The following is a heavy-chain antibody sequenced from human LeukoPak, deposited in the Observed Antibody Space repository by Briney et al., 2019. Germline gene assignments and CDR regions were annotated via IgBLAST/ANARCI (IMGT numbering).Heavy chain of an antibody. Sequence: GGSLRLSCSASGFTLSTYWMSWVRQAPGKGLEWVANIKQDGSEKYYVDSVKGRFTISRDNAKNSLYLQMNSLRAEDTAVYYCATRYSGYDYYYYYGMDVWGQGTTVTVSS. CDR2: IKQDGSEK. CDR3: ATRYSGYDYYYYYGMDV. J-gene: IGHJ6*02. CDR1: GFTLSTYW. V-gene: IGHV3-7*03. D-gene: IGHD5-12*01.